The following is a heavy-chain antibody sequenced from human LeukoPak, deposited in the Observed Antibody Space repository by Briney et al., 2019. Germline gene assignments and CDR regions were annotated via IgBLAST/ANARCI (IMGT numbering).Heavy chain of an antibody. J-gene: IGHJ3*02. D-gene: IGHD2-15*01. CDR1: GGSISSGGYY. CDR3: ARDRPPGYCSGGSCYSGMGAFDI. V-gene: IGHV4-31*03. CDR2: IYYSGST. Sequence: SETLSLTCTVSGGSISSGGYYWSWIRQHPGKGLEWIGYIYYSGSTYYNPSLKSRVTIPVDTSKNQFSLKLSSVTAADTAVYYCARDRPPGYCSGGSCYSGMGAFDIWGQGTMVTVSS.